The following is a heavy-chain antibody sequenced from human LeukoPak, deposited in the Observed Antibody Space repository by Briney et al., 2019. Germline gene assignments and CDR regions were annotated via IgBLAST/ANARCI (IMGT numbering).Heavy chain of an antibody. Sequence: SETLSLTCAVYGGSFSGDFWSWIRQSPGKGLEWIGEINHGGSTTYNPSLQSRVTMSVDTSKNQFSLKLSSVTAADTAVYYCARGARELRYFDWTPQNQAHYYYYMDVWGKGTTVTISS. CDR2: INHGGST. CDR1: GGSFSGDF. CDR3: ARGARELRYFDWTPQNQAHYYYYMDV. D-gene: IGHD3-9*01. J-gene: IGHJ6*03. V-gene: IGHV4-34*01.